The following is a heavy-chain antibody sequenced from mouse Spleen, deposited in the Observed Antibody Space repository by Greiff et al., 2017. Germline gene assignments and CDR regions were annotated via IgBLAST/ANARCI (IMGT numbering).Heavy chain of an antibody. CDR2: IDTSDSYT. Sequence: VQLQQPGAELVRPGASVKLSCKASGYTFTDYWMHWVKQRPGQGLEWIGAIDTSDSYTSYNQKFKGKATLTVDESSSTAYMQLSSLTSEDSAVYYCARGGKGNMDYWGQGTSVTVSS. V-gene: IGHV1-69*02. J-gene: IGHJ4*01. CDR1: GYTFTDYW. CDR3: ARGGKGNMDY. D-gene: IGHD1-3*01.